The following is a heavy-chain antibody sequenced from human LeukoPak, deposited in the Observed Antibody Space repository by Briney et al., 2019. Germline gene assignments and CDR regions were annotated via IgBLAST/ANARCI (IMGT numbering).Heavy chain of an antibody. V-gene: IGHV3-21*01. J-gene: IGHJ4*02. CDR3: ASELIAGHRVNDY. D-gene: IGHD2-21*01. Sequence: PGGSLRLSCAASGFTFSSYSMNWVRQAPGKGLEWVSSISSSSSYIYYADSVKGRFTISRDNAKNSLYLQMNSLRAEDTAVYYCASELIAGHRVNDYWGQGTLVTVSS. CDR1: GFTFSSYS. CDR2: ISSSSSYI.